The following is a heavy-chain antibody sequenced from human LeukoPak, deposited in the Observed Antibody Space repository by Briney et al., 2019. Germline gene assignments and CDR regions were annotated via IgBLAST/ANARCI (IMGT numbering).Heavy chain of an antibody. CDR2: INPNSGGT. CDR3: ARPGYSSGSFDY. D-gene: IGHD6-19*01. Sequence: SVKVSCKASGYTLTGYYMHWVRQAPGQGLEWMGRINPNSGGTNYAQKFQGRVTMTRDTSISTAYMELSRLRSDDTAVYYCARPGYSSGSFDYWGQGTLVTVFS. V-gene: IGHV1-2*06. CDR1: GYTLTGYY. J-gene: IGHJ4*02.